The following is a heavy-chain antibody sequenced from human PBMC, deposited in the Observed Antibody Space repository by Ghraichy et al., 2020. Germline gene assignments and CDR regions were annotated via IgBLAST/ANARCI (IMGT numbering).Heavy chain of an antibody. J-gene: IGHJ5*02. V-gene: IGHV4-59*01. Sequence: SETLSLTCTVSGGSISSYYWSWIRQPPGKGLEWIGYIYYSGSTNYNPSLKSRVTISVDTSKNQFSLKLSSVTAADTAVYYCAREGYYYDSSGLGHRFDPWGQGTLVTVSS. CDR2: IYYSGST. D-gene: IGHD3-22*01. CDR1: GGSISSYY. CDR3: AREGYYYDSSGLGHRFDP.